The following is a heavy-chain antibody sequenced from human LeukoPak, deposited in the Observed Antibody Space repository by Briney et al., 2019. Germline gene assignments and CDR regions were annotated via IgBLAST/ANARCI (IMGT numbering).Heavy chain of an antibody. D-gene: IGHD5-18*01. CDR2: INHSGST. J-gene: IGHJ6*03. CDR1: GGSFSGYY. V-gene: IGHV4-34*01. Sequence: PSETMSLTCAVYGGSFSGYYWSWIRQPPGKGLEWIGGINHSGSTNYNPSLKSRVTISVDTSKNQFSLKLSSVTAADTAVYYCARGQGGYSYGYGFYYYYMDVWGKGTTVTVSS. CDR3: ARGQGGYSYGYGFYYYYMDV.